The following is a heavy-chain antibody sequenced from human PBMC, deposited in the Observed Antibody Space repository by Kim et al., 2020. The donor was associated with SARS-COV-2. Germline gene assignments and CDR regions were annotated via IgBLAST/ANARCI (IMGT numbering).Heavy chain of an antibody. CDR3: ARDDSSGIRLPHAFDI. D-gene: IGHD3-22*01. J-gene: IGHJ3*02. CDR1: GYTFTSYY. Sequence: ASVKVSCKASGYTFTSYYMHWVRQAPGQGLEWMGIINPSGGSTSYAQKFHGRVTMTRDPSTSTVYMELSSLRSEDTAVYYCARDDSSGIRLPHAFDIWGQGTMVTVSS. V-gene: IGHV1-46*01. CDR2: INPSGGST.